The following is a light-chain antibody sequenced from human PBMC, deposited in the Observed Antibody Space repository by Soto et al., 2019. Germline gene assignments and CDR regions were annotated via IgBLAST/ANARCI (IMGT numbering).Light chain of an antibody. V-gene: IGKV1-17*01. CDR1: RGIRSD. CDR2: AAF. Sequence: DIQMTQSPSSLSASVGDRVTITCRASRGIRSDLGWYQQKPGKAPKRLIYAAFSLQSGVPSRFSGSGSGTEFTLTISSLQPEDFATYYCLQHNKYPWTFGQGTKVEFK. CDR3: LQHNKYPWT. J-gene: IGKJ1*01.